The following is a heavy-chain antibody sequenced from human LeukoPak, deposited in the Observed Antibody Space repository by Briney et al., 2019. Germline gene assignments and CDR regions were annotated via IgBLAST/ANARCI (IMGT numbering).Heavy chain of an antibody. J-gene: IGHJ4*02. CDR1: GFTFDDYG. D-gene: IGHD3-22*01. V-gene: IGHV3-20*04. CDR2: INWNGGST. Sequence: PGGSLRLSCAASGFTFDDYGMSWVRQAPGKGLEWVSGINWNGGSTGYADSVKGRFTISRDNAKNSLYLQMNSLRAEDTALYYCARNGALSYYYDSSGYSDYWGQGTLVTVSS. CDR3: ARNGALSYYYDSSGYSDY.